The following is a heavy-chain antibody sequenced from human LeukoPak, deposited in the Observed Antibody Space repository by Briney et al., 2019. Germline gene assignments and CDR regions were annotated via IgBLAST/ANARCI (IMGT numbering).Heavy chain of an antibody. CDR2: ISSSGAST. D-gene: IGHD1-26*01. J-gene: IGHJ6*03. V-gene: IGHV3-23*01. CDR3: AKDESGSFYYYMDV. Sequence: GGSLRLSCAASGFTVSSNYMSWVRQAPGKGLECVSSISSSGASTYYADSVKGRFTISRDNSKNTLYLQMHSLRDEDTAVYYCAKDESGSFYYYMDVWGKGTTVTVSS. CDR1: GFTVSSNY.